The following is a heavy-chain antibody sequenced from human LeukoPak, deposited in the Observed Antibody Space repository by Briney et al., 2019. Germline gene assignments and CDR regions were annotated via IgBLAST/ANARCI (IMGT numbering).Heavy chain of an antibody. CDR2: MNLNSGNT. CDR1: GYTFTRYD. V-gene: IGHV1-8*01. Sequence: ASVKVSCKASGYTFTRYDINWVRQATGQGREWMGWMNLNSGNTGYAQKFQGRVTMTRNTSISTAYMELSSLRSEDTAVYYCARAGGYCGRISCPYYFDYWGQGSLVAVSS. CDR3: ARAGGYCGRISCPYYFDY. D-gene: IGHD2-15*01. J-gene: IGHJ4*02.